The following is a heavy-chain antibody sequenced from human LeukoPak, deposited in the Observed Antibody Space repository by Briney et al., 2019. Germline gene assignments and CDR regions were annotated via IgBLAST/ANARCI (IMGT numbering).Heavy chain of an antibody. J-gene: IGHJ5*02. CDR1: GGSISSYY. CDR2: IYYSGST. V-gene: IGHV4-59*08. CDR3: ARHLGSTMITFGGVIGTPWFDP. D-gene: IGHD3-16*02. Sequence: SETLSLTCTVSGGSISSYYWSWIRQPPGKGLEWIGYIYYSGSTNYNPSLKSRVTISVDTSKNQFSLKLSSVTVADTAVYYCARHLGSTMITFGGVIGTPWFDPWGQGTLVTVSS.